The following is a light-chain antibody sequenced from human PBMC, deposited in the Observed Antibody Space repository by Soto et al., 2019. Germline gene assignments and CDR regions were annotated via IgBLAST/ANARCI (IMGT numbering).Light chain of an antibody. V-gene: IGKV3-11*01. CDR1: QSVSTY. CDR2: DAS. CDR3: QQRRN. J-gene: IGKJ5*01. Sequence: EIVLTQSPATLSLSPGERATLSCRASQSVSTYLAWYQQKPGQAPRLLFYDASNRATGIPARFSGSGSGTDFTLTISSLEPEDFAVYYCQQRRNFGQGTRLEIK.